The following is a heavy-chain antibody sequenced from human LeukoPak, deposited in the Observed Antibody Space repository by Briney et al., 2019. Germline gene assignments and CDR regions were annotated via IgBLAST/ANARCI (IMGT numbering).Heavy chain of an antibody. CDR2: ISRSSSTI. CDR3: ARAGAGYCSTTSCYYFDY. D-gene: IGHD2-2*03. CDR1: GFTFSSYS. V-gene: IGHV3-48*01. Sequence: GGSLRLSCVASGFTFSSYSMNWVRQAPGKGLEWVSYISRSSSTIYFAGSVKGRFTISRDNGKNSLYLQMNSLRAEDTAVYYCARAGAGYCSTTSCYYFDYWGQGTLVTVSS. J-gene: IGHJ4*02.